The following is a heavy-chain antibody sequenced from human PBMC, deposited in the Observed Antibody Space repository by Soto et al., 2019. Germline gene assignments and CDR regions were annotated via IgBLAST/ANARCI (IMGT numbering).Heavy chain of an antibody. Sequence: QITLKESGPTLVKPTQTLTLTCTFAGFSLSTSGVGVGWIRQPPGKALEWLALIYWDDDKRYSPSLKSRLTITKDSSKNQVVRTLPNMDPVDTATYYCAHRRGYGGYGYWGQGTLVTVSS. V-gene: IGHV2-5*02. D-gene: IGHD5-12*01. J-gene: IGHJ4*02. CDR2: IYWDDDK. CDR1: GFSLSTSGVG. CDR3: AHRRGYGGYGY.